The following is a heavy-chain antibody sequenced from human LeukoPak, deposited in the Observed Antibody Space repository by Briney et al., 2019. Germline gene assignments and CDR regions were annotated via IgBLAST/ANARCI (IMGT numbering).Heavy chain of an antibody. CDR3: ARHKSSGSYPLDY. D-gene: IGHD3-22*01. J-gene: IGHJ4*02. Sequence: PSQSLSLTCTVYGGSISTYFWSWIRQPPGKGLEWIGHIYFSGSTNYNPSLKSRVTISVDTSKNQFYLKLSSVTAADTAVYYCARHKSSGSYPLDYWGQGILVTVSS. CDR2: IYFSGST. V-gene: IGHV4-59*08. CDR1: GGSISTYF.